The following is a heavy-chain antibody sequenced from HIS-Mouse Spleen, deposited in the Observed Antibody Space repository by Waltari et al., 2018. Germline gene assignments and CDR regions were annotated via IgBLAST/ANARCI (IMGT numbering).Heavy chain of an antibody. V-gene: IGHV3-66*01. CDR2: IYSGGST. J-gene: IGHJ4*02. CDR3: ARSGAGEGV. D-gene: IGHD7-27*01. Sequence: EVQLVESGGGLVQPGGSLSIAGSASGFTVSSNYMSWVRQVPGKGLEWVSVIYSGGSTYYADSVKGRFTISRDNSKNTLYLQMNSLRAEDTAVYYCARSGAGEGVWGQGTLVTVSS. CDR1: GFTVSSNY.